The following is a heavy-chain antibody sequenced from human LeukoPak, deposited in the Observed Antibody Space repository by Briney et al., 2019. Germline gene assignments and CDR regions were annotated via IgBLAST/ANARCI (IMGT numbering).Heavy chain of an antibody. V-gene: IGHV3-21*01. CDR1: GFTFSSYS. CDR2: ISSSTSYI. CDR3: ARDRWTAAGTFDY. J-gene: IGHJ4*02. Sequence: GGSLRLSCAASGFTFSSYSMNWVRQAPGKGLEWVSSISSSTSYIYYADSVKGRFTISRDNAKNSPYLQMNSLRAEDTAVYYCARDRWTAAGTFDYWGQGTLVTVSS. D-gene: IGHD6-13*01.